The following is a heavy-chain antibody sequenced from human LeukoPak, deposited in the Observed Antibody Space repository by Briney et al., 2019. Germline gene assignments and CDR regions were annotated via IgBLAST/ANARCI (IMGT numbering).Heavy chain of an antibody. Sequence: PGGSLRLSCAASGFTFDESGMSWVRQAPGKGLEWVSSINWDGGSTAYADSVQGRFTISRDNAKNSLHLQMKSLRAEDTALYYCARDSFSGSSLDYWGQGTLVTVSS. CDR1: GFTFDESG. CDR3: ARDSFSGSSLDY. V-gene: IGHV3-20*04. CDR2: INWDGGST. D-gene: IGHD1-26*01. J-gene: IGHJ4*02.